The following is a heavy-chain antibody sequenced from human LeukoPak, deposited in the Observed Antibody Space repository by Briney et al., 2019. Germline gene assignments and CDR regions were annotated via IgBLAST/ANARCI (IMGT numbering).Heavy chain of an antibody. V-gene: IGHV3-7*01. J-gene: IGHJ4*02. Sequence: GGSLRLSCAASGFTFSSYWMSWVRQAPGKGLEWVANIKTDGSDKSYVDSVKGRFTISRDNAKNSLYLQMNSLRVDDTAVYYCARERPNAAVALEYWGQGTLVTVSS. CDR3: ARERPNAAVALEY. CDR2: IKTDGSDK. D-gene: IGHD6-19*01. CDR1: GFTFSSYW.